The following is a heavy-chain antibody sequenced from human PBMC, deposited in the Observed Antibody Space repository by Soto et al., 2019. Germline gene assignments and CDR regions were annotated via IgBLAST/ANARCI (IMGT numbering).Heavy chain of an antibody. D-gene: IGHD4-17*01. CDR3: AKGGDYLHLFSDY. CDR1: GFTFSSYA. V-gene: IGHV3-23*01. CDR2: LSGNGGST. J-gene: IGHJ4*02. Sequence: EVQLLESGGDLVQPGGSLRLSCAASGFTFSSYAMTWVRQGPGKGLEWVSSLSGNGGSTYYADSVKGRFTISRDNSKNTLYLQMNGLRAEDTAVDYLAKGGDYLHLFSDYWCQGTLVTVSS.